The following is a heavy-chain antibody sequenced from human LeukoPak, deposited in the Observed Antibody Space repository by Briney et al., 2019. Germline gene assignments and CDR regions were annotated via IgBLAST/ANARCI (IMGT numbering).Heavy chain of an antibody. D-gene: IGHD3-3*01. V-gene: IGHV3-30*18. J-gene: IGHJ4*02. CDR3: AKARTAFDFWSGYYDY. CDR1: GFLFSRYG. Sequence: PGRSLSLSCAASGFLFSRYGMHWVRQAPGKGLEWVSVISYDGSNKYYADSVKGRFTISRDNSKNTLYLQMNNLKPEDTAVYYCAKARTAFDFWSGYYDYWGQGSIVTVSS. CDR2: ISYDGSNK.